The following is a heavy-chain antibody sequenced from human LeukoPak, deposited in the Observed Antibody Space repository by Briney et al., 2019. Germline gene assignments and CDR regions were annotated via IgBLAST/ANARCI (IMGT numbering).Heavy chain of an antibody. V-gene: IGHV4-39*07. J-gene: IGHJ3*02. D-gene: IGHD5-24*01. CDR2: IYYSGST. Sequence: PSETLSLTCTVSGGSISSSSYYWGWIRQPPGKGLEWIGSIYYSGSTYYNPSLKSRVTISVDTSKNQFSLKLSSVTAADTAVYYCARGRRWLQRKDAFDIWGQGTMVTVSS. CDR1: GGSISSSSYY. CDR3: ARGRRWLQRKDAFDI.